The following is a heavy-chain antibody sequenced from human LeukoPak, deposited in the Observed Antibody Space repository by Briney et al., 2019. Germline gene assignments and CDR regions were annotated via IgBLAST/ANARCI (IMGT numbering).Heavy chain of an antibody. CDR3: ARGLVHDTSGYYSDY. CDR1: GSTFSAFW. D-gene: IGHD3-22*01. V-gene: IGHV3-74*01. Sequence: GGSLRLSCAASGSTFSAFWMHWVRQAPGKELVWVSRINSDGSSTTYADSVKGRFTVSRDNAKNTLYLQMDSLRAEDSAVYYCARGLVHDTSGYYSDYWGQGILVTVSS. CDR2: INSDGSST. J-gene: IGHJ4*02.